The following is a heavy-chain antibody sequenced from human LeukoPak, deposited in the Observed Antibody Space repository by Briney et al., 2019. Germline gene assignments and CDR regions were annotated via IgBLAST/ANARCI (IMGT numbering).Heavy chain of an antibody. CDR3: ARDWGNYYYGSGSSDNWFDP. D-gene: IGHD3-10*01. Sequence: SVKVSCKASGGTFSSYAISWVRQAPGQGLEWTGGIIPIFGTANYAQKFQGRVTITADESTSTAYMELSSLRSEDTAVYYCARDWGNYYYGSGSSDNWFDPWGQGTLVTVSS. J-gene: IGHJ5*02. CDR1: GGTFSSYA. V-gene: IGHV1-69*13. CDR2: IIPIFGTA.